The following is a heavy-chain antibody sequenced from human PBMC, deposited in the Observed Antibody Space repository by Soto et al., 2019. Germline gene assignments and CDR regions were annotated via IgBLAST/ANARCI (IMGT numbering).Heavy chain of an antibody. V-gene: IGHV3-15*01. Sequence: LRLSCAASGVSFSDAWINWVRQAPGKGLEWVGHIKSKSDGETTDYAALAKGRFTISKEDYKNTVYLQMDSLTTEDTAVYYCTTDPYSRSGYYYYFDYWGQGTLVTVSS. D-gene: IGHD3-22*01. J-gene: IGHJ4*02. CDR1: GVSFSDAW. CDR3: TTDPYSRSGYYYYFDY. CDR2: IKSKSDGETT.